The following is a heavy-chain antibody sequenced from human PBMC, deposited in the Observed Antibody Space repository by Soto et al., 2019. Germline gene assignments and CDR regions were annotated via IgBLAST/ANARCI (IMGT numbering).Heavy chain of an antibody. Sequence: SETLSLTCTVSGGSISDSSHYWAWIRQPPGKGLEWIATINYSGRTYYNPSLRSRVTISVDTSRDQFSLNLNSVTAADTAVYYCARHFGNYGDWAYDFWGQGTLVIVSS. CDR2: INYSGRT. D-gene: IGHD4-17*01. CDR3: ARHFGNYGDWAYDF. J-gene: IGHJ4*02. V-gene: IGHV4-39*01. CDR1: GGSISDSSHY.